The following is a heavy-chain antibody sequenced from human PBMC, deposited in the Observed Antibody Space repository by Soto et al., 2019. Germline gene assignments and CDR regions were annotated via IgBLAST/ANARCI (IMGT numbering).Heavy chain of an antibody. D-gene: IGHD4-17*01. Sequence: SETLSLTCAVSGVSISSGGYSWSWIRQPPGKGLESIGYIYHSGSTYYNPSLKSRVTISVDRSKNQFSLKLSSVTAADTAVYYCARGMTTVTTFDYWGQGTLVTVS. CDR2: IYHSGST. V-gene: IGHV4-30-2*01. CDR1: GVSISSGGYS. J-gene: IGHJ4*02. CDR3: ARGMTTVTTFDY.